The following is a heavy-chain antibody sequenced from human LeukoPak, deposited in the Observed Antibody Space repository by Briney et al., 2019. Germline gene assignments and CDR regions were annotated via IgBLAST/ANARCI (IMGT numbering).Heavy chain of an antibody. J-gene: IGHJ4*02. CDR2: ITTSSSDV. D-gene: IGHD1-20*01. CDR3: ARALTGIPYYFDY. V-gene: IGHV3-21*01. CDR1: GFTFSSYF. Sequence: GGSLRLPCAASGFTFSSYFMNWVRQAPGKGLEWVSSITTSSSDVYYADSVRGRFTISRDNAKNSLFLQMNGLRAEDTAVYYCARALTGIPYYFDYWGQGSLVTVSS.